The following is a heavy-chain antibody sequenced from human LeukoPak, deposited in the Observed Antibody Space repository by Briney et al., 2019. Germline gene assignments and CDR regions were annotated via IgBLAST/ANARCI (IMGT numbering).Heavy chain of an antibody. CDR3: ARQVRYRDYSDY. J-gene: IGHJ4*02. D-gene: IGHD1-14*01. Sequence: SETLSLTCTVSGGSISSSSYYWGWIRQPPGKGLEWIGSIYYSGSTYYNPSLKSRVTISVDTSKNQFSLKLSSVTAADTAVYYCARQVRYRDYSDYWGQGTLVTVSS. CDR2: IYYSGST. V-gene: IGHV4-39*01. CDR1: GGSISSSSYY.